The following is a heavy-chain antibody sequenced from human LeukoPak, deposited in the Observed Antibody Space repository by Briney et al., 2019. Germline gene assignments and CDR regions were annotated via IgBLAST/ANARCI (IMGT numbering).Heavy chain of an antibody. Sequence: GGSLRLSCAASGFTVSSNYMSWVRQAPGKGLEWVSVIYSGGSTYYADSVKGRFTISRDNSKNTLYLQMNSLRAEDTAVYYCAKGIWFGELFPIDPWGQGTLVTVSS. D-gene: IGHD3-10*01. CDR2: IYSGGST. CDR3: AKGIWFGELFPIDP. CDR1: GFTVSSNY. V-gene: IGHV3-53*01. J-gene: IGHJ5*02.